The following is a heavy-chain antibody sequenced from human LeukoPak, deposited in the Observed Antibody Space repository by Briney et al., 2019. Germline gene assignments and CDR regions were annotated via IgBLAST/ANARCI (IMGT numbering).Heavy chain of an antibody. CDR3: TRRTRSASGYSY. CDR1: GFTFGDYA. V-gene: IGHV3-49*04. D-gene: IGHD3-22*01. CDR2: IRSKAYGGTT. J-gene: IGHJ4*02. Sequence: GGSLRLPCTASGFTFGDYAMSWVRQAPGKGLEWVGFIRSKAYGGTTEYAASVKGRFTISRDDSKSIAYLQMNSLKTEDTAVYYCTRRTRSASGYSYWGQGTLVTVSS.